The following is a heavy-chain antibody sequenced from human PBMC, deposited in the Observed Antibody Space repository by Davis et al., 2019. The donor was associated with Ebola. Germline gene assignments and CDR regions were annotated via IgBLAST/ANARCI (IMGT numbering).Heavy chain of an antibody. CDR3: SGLGASSGWYLP. CDR1: GFTFSSND. V-gene: IGHV3-30*03. J-gene: IGHJ5*02. D-gene: IGHD6-19*01. CDR2: ISYDGSNK. Sequence: PGGSLRLSCSASGFTFSSNDIQWVRQAPGKGLEWVAVISYDGSNKYYADSVKGRFTISRDNSKNTLYLQMNSLRAEDTAVYYCSGLGASSGWYLPWGQGTLVTVSS.